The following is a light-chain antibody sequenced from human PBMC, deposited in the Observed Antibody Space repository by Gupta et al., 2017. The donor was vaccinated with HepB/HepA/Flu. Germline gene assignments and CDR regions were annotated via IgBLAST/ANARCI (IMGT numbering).Light chain of an antibody. CDR2: WAS. J-gene: IGKJ2*01. CDR1: QSVLYSSNNKNY. V-gene: IGKV4-1*01. CDR3: QQYYSTPYT. Sequence: IVMTQPPASLAVSLGERATINCKSSQSVLYSSNNKNYLAWYQQKPGQPPKLLIYWASTRESGVPDRFSGSGSGTDFTLTISSRQAEDVAVYYCQQYYSTPYTFGQGTKLEIK.